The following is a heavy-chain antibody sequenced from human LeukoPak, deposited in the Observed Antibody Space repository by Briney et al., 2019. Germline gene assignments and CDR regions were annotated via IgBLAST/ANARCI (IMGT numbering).Heavy chain of an antibody. CDR2: VNHSGTT. D-gene: IGHD6-19*01. V-gene: IGHV4-34*01. CDR1: GGSFNIYY. J-gene: IGHJ5*02. CDR3: ARGRAKYSSGWFRYNWFDP. Sequence: SETLSLTCAVYGGSFNIYYWTWIRQPPGKGLEWIGEVNHSGTTNYTPSLKSRVTISVDTSKDQFSLKLTSVTAADTAMYFCARGRAKYSSGWFRYNWFDPWGQGTLVIVSS.